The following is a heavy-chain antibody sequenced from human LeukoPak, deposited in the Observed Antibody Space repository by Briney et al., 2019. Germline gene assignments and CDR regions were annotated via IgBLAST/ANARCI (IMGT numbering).Heavy chain of an antibody. Sequence: ASVKVSCKASGYTFTSYGISWVRQAPGQGLEWMGWISAYNGNTNYAQKLQGRVTMTTDTSTSTAHMELRSLRSDDTAVYYCARAGLYDSSGYYGGYWGQGTLVTVSS. CDR1: GYTFTSYG. CDR3: ARAGLYDSSGYYGGY. CDR2: ISAYNGNT. J-gene: IGHJ4*02. V-gene: IGHV1-18*01. D-gene: IGHD3-22*01.